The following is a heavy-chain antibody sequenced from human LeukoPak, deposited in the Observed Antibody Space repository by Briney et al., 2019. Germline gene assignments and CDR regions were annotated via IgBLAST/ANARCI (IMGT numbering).Heavy chain of an antibody. CDR2: IKSKTDGGTT. CDR1: GFTFSNAW. CDR3: ARDSYYSSDY. J-gene: IGHJ4*02. D-gene: IGHD3-22*01. Sequence: PGGSLRLSCAASGFTFSNAWMSWVRQAPGKGLEWVGRIKSKTDGGTTDYAAPVKGRFTISRDDSKNTLYLQMNSLRAEDTAVYYCARDSYYSSDYWGQGTLVTVSS. V-gene: IGHV3-15*01.